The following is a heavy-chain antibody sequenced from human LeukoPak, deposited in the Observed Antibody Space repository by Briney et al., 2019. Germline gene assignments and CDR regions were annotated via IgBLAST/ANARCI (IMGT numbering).Heavy chain of an antibody. J-gene: IGHJ4*02. CDR3: AKWKGMEIDY. V-gene: IGHV3-23*01. Sequence: PGGSLRLSCAASGFTFSSCAMSWVRQAPGKGLEWVSSISGSGGSGSGGRTYYADSVKGRFTISGDNSKNTLYLQMNSLRAEDTAVYYCAKWKGMEIDYWGQGTLVTVSS. CDR1: GFTFSSCA. CDR2: ISGSGGSGSGGRT. D-gene: IGHD1-1*01.